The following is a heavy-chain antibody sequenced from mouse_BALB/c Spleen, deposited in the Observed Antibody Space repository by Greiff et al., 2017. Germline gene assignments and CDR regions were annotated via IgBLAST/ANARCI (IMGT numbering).Heavy chain of an antibody. CDR2: ISYSGST. Sequence: EVKLMESGPGLVKPSQSLSLTCTVTGYSITSDYAWNWIRQFPGNKLEWMGYISYSGSTSYNPSLKSRISITRDTSKNQFFLQLNSVTTEDTATYYCARRIYYGSSYYYYFDYWGQGTTLTVSS. CDR3: ARRIYYGSSYYYYFDY. D-gene: IGHD1-1*01. J-gene: IGHJ2*01. CDR1: GYSITSDYA. V-gene: IGHV3-2*02.